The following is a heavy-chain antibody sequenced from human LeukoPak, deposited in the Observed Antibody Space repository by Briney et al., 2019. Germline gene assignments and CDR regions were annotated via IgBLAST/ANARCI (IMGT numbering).Heavy chain of an antibody. J-gene: IGHJ6*03. CDR2: IYYSGST. CDR3: AREAVNVYYYYYMGV. D-gene: IGHD6-19*01. V-gene: IGHV4-59*11. Sequence: SETLSLTCTVSGGSISSHYWSWIRQPPGKGLEWIGYIYYSGSTNYNPSLKSRVTISVDTSKNQFSLKLSSVTAADTAVYYCAREAVNVYYYYYMGVWGKGTTVTVSS. CDR1: GGSISSHY.